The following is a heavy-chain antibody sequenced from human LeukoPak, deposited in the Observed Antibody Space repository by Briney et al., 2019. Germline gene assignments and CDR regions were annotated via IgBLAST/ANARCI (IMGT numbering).Heavy chain of an antibody. CDR2: IIPILGIA. V-gene: IGHV1-69*04. CDR1: GGTFSSYA. CDR3: ARLYEITMVRKSKDAFDI. Sequence: ASVKVSCKASGGTFSSYAISWVRQAPGQGLEWMGRIIPILGIANYAQKFQGRVTITADKSTSTAYMELSSLRSEDAAVYYCARLYEITMVRKSKDAFDIWGQGTMVTASS. D-gene: IGHD3-10*01. J-gene: IGHJ3*02.